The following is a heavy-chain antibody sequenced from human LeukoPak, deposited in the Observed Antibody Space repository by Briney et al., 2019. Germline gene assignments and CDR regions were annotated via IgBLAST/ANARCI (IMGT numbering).Heavy chain of an antibody. CDR2: ISDTGITI. CDR1: GFTFSDFH. J-gene: IGHJ4*02. D-gene: IGHD3-3*01. V-gene: IGHV3-11*01. CDR3: ARGLHYDPWSGYYSTFDY. Sequence: GGSLRLSCAASGFTFSDFHMSWIRQAPGKGLEWISYISDTGITIYYAASVKGRFTISRDNTNNSLYLQMNSLSTEDTAVYYCARGLHYDPWSGYYSTFDYWGLGSQVTVSS.